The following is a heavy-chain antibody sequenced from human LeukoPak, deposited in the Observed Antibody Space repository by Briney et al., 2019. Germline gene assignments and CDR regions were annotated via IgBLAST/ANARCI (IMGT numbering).Heavy chain of an antibody. CDR3: ARESYWGLSGKGFDY. Sequence: QAGGSLRLSCAASGFSFTSYSINWVRQAPGKGLEWVSYISRDSSNIYYADSVKGRFTISRDNAKNSLYLQMNSLRDEDTAVYYCARESYWGLSGKGFDYWGQGTLVTVSS. CDR2: ISRDSSNI. V-gene: IGHV3-48*02. D-gene: IGHD7-27*01. CDR1: GFSFTSYS. J-gene: IGHJ4*02.